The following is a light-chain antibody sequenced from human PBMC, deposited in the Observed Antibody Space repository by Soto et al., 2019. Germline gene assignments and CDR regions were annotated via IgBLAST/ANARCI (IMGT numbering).Light chain of an antibody. J-gene: IGKJ4*02. CDR2: ATS. V-gene: IGKV1-39*01. Sequence: DIQMTQSPSSLSASVGDRVTITCRSSQSIRSYLNWYQQKPGKAPKILIYATSSLQSGVPSRFSGSGSGTDFSLTIRNLQPEDSATYYCQQRYSTPLTFGGGTKMEI. CDR3: QQRYSTPLT. CDR1: QSIRSY.